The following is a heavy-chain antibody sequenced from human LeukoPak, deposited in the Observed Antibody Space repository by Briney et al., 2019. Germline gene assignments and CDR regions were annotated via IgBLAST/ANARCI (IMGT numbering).Heavy chain of an antibody. CDR1: GGSISSGSYY. Sequence: SQTLSLTCTVSGGSISSGSYYWSWIRQPAGKGLEWIGRIYTSGSTNYNPSLKSRVTISVDTSKNQFSLKLSSVTAADTAVYYWARDSRYCSSTSCFTFDPWGQGTLVTVSS. CDR2: IYTSGST. J-gene: IGHJ5*02. V-gene: IGHV4-61*02. CDR3: ARDSRYCSSTSCFTFDP. D-gene: IGHD2-2*02.